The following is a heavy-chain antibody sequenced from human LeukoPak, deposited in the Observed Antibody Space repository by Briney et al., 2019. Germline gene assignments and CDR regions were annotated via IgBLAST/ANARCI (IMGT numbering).Heavy chain of an antibody. CDR2: ISSSGSTI. CDR1: GFTFSDYY. V-gene: IGHV3-11*01. CDR3: ARDTTYYDILTGYYPRDWFDP. D-gene: IGHD3-9*01. Sequence: PGGSLRLSCAASGFTFSDYYMSWIRQAPGKGLEWVSYISSSGSTIYYADSVKGRFTISRDNAKSSLYLQMNSLRAEDTAVYYCARDTTYYDILTGYYPRDWFDPWGQGTLVTVSS. J-gene: IGHJ5*02.